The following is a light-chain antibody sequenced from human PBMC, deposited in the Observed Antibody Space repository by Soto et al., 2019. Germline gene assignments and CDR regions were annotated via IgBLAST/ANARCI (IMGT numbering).Light chain of an antibody. V-gene: IGLV2-11*01. J-gene: IGLJ1*01. CDR2: DVT. CDR1: SSDVGGYNY. CDR3: CSYAGSYFFV. Sequence: QSALTQPRSVSGSPGQSVTISCTGTSSDVGGYNYVSWYQQHPDKAPKLIVYDVTKRPSGVPDRFSGSKSGNTASLTISGLQAEDEAYYHCCSYAGSYFFVFGTGTKLTVL.